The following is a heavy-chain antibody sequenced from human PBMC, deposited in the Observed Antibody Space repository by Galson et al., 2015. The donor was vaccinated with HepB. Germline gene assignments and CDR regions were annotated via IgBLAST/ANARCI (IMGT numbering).Heavy chain of an antibody. V-gene: IGHV3-33*08. J-gene: IGHJ5*02. Sequence: SLRLSCAASGFTFSSYGMHWVRQAPGKGLEWVAVIWYDGSNKYYADSVKGRFTISRDNSKNTLYLQMNSLRAEDTAVYYCARDRSGYYDSSALSEWDWFDPWGQGTLVTVSS. CDR1: GFTFSSYG. CDR3: ARDRSGYYDSSALSEWDWFDP. D-gene: IGHD3-22*01. CDR2: IWYDGSNK.